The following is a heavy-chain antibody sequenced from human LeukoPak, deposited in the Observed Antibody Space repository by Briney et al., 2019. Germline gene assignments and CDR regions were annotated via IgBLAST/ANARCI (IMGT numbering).Heavy chain of an antibody. Sequence: GGSLRLSCAASGFTFSSHAMSWVRQAPGKGLEWVSAISNSGGSTHYADSVKGRFTISRDNSKNTLYLQMNSLRAEDTAVYYCAKGGSRGYSYGYLDYWGQGTPVPVSS. V-gene: IGHV3-23*01. J-gene: IGHJ4*02. CDR3: AKGGSRGYSYGYLDY. CDR1: GFTFSSHA. CDR2: ISNSGGST. D-gene: IGHD5-18*01.